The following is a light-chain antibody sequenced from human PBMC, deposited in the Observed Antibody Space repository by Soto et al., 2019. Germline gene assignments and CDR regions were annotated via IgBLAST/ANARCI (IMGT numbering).Light chain of an antibody. CDR1: SSDVGGYNY. J-gene: IGLJ3*02. Sequence: QSALTQPASVSGSPGQSITISCTGTSSDVGGYNYVSWYQQHPGKAPKLMIYDVTDRPSGGSNRFSGSKSGNTASLTISGLRAEDEADYYCSSFTTSDTEVFGGGTKLTVL. CDR2: DVT. V-gene: IGLV2-14*03. CDR3: SSFTTSDTEV.